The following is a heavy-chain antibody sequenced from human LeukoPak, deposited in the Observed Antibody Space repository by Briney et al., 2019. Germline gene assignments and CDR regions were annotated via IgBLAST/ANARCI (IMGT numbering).Heavy chain of an antibody. CDR3: ASFTMVRGP. V-gene: IGHV3-23*01. D-gene: IGHD3-10*01. CDR1: GFNFRDYA. CDR2: LRGNDET. Sequence: PGGSLRLSCAASGFNFRDYAMSWVRQAPARGLEWVSSLRGNDETFYADSVKGRFTLSRDNSKNTVYLQLNNLRVEDTAVYYCASFTMVRGPWGQGTLVTVSS. J-gene: IGHJ5*02.